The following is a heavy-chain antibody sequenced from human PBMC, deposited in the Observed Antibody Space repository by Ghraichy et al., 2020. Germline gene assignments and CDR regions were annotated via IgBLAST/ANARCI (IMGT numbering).Heavy chain of an antibody. D-gene: IGHD1-26*01. J-gene: IGHJ2*01. Sequence: SETLSLTCTVSGGSISSYYWSWVRQPPGKGLEWIGYRYYSGDTSYNPSLKSRVAISMVTSKNQFSLKLSSVTAADTAVYYCARVNTGTYDAFWYFDLWGRGTLVTVSS. CDR3: ARVNTGTYDAFWYFDL. CDR2: RYYSGDT. V-gene: IGHV4-59*01. CDR1: GGSISSYY.